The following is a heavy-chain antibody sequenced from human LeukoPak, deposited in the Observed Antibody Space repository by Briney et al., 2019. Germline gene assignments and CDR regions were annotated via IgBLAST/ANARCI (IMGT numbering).Heavy chain of an antibody. CDR1: GGFYRGYY. J-gene: IGHJ5*02. Sequence: WVTVSLTRAVCGGFYRGYYRSGMRQPRGKGRECMGEMNHSGCTNYNPTLKSRVTRSVDTSKHQFPLKPRTVTCADTAVYYWARSSGYTYADYGGQGSWSDPSGQGTPVTASS. V-gene: IGHV4-34*01. CDR2: MNHSGCT. D-gene: IGHD4-17*01. CDR3: ARSSGYTYADYGGQGSWSDP.